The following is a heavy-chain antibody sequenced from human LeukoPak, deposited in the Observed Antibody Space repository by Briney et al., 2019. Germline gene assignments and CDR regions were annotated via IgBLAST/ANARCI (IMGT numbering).Heavy chain of an antibody. V-gene: IGHV4-38-2*02. Sequence: PSETLSLTCTVSGYSISSGYYWGWIRQPPGKGLEWIGSIYHSGSTYYNPSLKSRVTISVDTSKNQFSLKLSSVTAADTAVYYCARDLAYCGGDCYSGSLDYWGQGTLVTVSS. D-gene: IGHD2-21*02. CDR2: IYHSGST. J-gene: IGHJ4*02. CDR3: ARDLAYCGGDCYSGSLDY. CDR1: GYSISSGYY.